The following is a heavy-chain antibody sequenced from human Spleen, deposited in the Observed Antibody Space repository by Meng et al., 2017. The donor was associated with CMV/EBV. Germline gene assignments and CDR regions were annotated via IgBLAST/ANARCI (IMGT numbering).Heavy chain of an antibody. J-gene: IGHJ6*02. V-gene: IGHV3-53*01. Sequence: GESLKISCAASGFIVSSNYMSWVRQAPGKGLEWVSVIYSGGSTYYADSVKGRFTISRDNSKNTLYLQMNSLRAEDTAVYYCARANRNYDFWSSSHYYYGMDVWGQGTTVTVSS. CDR2: IYSGGST. D-gene: IGHD3-3*01. CDR1: GFIVSSNY. CDR3: ARANRNYDFWSSSHYYYGMDV.